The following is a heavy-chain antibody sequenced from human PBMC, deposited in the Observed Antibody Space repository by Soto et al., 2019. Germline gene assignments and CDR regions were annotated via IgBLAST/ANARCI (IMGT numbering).Heavy chain of an antibody. J-gene: IGHJ3*02. CDR3: ARDPSDGTEFYGEGDI. D-gene: IGHD4-17*01. CDR1: GYTFTSYY. Sequence: ASVKVSCKASGYTFTSYYIHWVRQAPGQGLEWMGIINPSGGSTSYAQKFQGRVTMTRDTSTSTVYMELSSPRSEDTAVYYCARDPSDGTEFYGEGDIWGQGTMVTVSS. V-gene: IGHV1-46*03. CDR2: INPSGGST.